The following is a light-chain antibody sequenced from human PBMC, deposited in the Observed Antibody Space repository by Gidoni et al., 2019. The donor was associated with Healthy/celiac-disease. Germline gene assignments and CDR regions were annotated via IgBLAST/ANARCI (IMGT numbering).Light chain of an antibody. CDR2: DAS. V-gene: IGKV1-5*01. CDR3: QQYNSYS. J-gene: IGKJ1*01. Sequence: GDRVTITCRASQSISSWLAWYQQKPGKAPKLLIYDASSLESGVPSRFSGSGSGTEFTLTISSLQPDDFATYYCQQYNSYSFXQXTKVEIK. CDR1: QSISSW.